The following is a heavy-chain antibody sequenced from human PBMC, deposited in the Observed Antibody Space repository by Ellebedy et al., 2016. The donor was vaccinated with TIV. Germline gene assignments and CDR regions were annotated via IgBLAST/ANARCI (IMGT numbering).Heavy chain of an antibody. V-gene: IGHV4-38-2*02. CDR2: IHHSGRT. D-gene: IGHD3-16*02. J-gene: IGHJ3*02. Sequence: SETLSLXXTVSGFFINSGYHWGWIRQSPGKGLEWIANIHHSGRTHYNPSLESRVTISVDTSKNQFSLKLNSVTAADTAVYYCARVRGDDYVWGSYRLHAFDIWGQGTMVTVSS. CDR3: ARVRGDDYVWGSYRLHAFDI. CDR1: GFFINSGYH.